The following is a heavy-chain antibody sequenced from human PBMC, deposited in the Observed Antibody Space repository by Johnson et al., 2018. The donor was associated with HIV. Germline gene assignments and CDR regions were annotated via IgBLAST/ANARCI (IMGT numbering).Heavy chain of an antibody. Sequence: VQLVESGGGSVKSGGSLRVSCAASGFTFSNAWMSWVRQAPGKGLERVGRVKSKTDGGTIDYAAAVKGRFIISRDDSTNTRDLQMNGLKTEDTAVYYCTTMSALWFGDLHVFGDGFDIWGQGTMVTVSS. CDR1: GFTFSNAW. J-gene: IGHJ3*02. CDR3: TTMSALWFGDLHVFGDGFDI. V-gene: IGHV3-15*01. CDR2: VKSKTDGGTI. D-gene: IGHD3-10*01.